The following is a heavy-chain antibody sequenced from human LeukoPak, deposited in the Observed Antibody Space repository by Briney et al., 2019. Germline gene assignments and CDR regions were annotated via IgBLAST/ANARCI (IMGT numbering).Heavy chain of an antibody. CDR2: ISYDGSNK. CDR1: GFTFSSYA. V-gene: IGHV3-30*04. Sequence: GGSLRLSCAASGFTFSSYAMHWVRQAPGKGLEWVAVISYDGSNKYYADSVKGRFTISRDNSKNTLYLQINSLRAEDTAVYYCARALSERGYSGYDYGGLFDYWGQGTLVTVSS. CDR3: ARALSERGYSGYDYGGLFDY. D-gene: IGHD5-12*01. J-gene: IGHJ4*02.